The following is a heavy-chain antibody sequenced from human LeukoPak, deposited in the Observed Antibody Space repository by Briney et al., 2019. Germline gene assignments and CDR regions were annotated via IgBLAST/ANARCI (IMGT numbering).Heavy chain of an antibody. D-gene: IGHD3-22*01. CDR2: ISYDGSNK. Sequence: PGGSLRLSCAASGFTFSSYAMHWVRQAPGKGLEWVAVISYDGSNKYYADSVKGRFTISRDNSKNTLYLQMNSLRAEDTAVYYCASQVNYYDSSGYLGLAFDIWGQGTMATVSS. CDR3: ASQVNYYDSSGYLGLAFDI. J-gene: IGHJ3*02. V-gene: IGHV3-30*04. CDR1: GFTFSSYA.